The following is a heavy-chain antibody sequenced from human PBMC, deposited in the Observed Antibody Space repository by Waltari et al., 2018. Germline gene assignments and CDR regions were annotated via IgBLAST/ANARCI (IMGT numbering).Heavy chain of an antibody. V-gene: IGHV3-7*01. J-gene: IGHJ6*02. CDR1: GFTFSTYW. D-gene: IGHD3-3*01. CDR2: RKEDGSET. CDR3: ARDRDFSTLDV. Sequence: EVQLLESGGGLVQPGGSLRLSCAASGFTFSTYWMSWVRQTPGKGLEWMANRKEDGSETYYVDSVKGRFTISRDNAKNSLYLQMNSLRAEDTAVYYCARDRDFSTLDVWGQGTSVTVSS.